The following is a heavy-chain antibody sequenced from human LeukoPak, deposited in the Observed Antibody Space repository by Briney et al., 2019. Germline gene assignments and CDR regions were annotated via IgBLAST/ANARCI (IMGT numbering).Heavy chain of an antibody. CDR2: MNPNSGDT. D-gene: IGHD6-13*01. Sequence: ASVKVSCKASGYTFTSYDFIWVRQATGQGLEWMGWMNPNSGDTGYAQKLLGRVTMTRNTSISTAYKELSSLRSEDTAVYFCASSSLFYYYGMDVWGQGTTVTVSS. CDR3: ASSSLFYYYGMDV. CDR1: GYTFTSYD. V-gene: IGHV1-8*01. J-gene: IGHJ6*02.